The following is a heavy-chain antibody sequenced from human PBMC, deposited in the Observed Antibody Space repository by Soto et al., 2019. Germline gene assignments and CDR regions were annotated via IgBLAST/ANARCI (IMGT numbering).Heavy chain of an antibody. CDR1: GYTFTSSG. V-gene: IGHV1-18*01. D-gene: IGHD3-22*01. CDR2: ISAHTGSS. Sequence: QVQLAQSGAEVKKPGASVKVSCKASGYTFTSSGMSWVRQAPGQGLEWMGWISAHTGSSEYAQRFQGRGTMTTDRATSTAYMELRSLRSDDTAVYYCARAFFYQGSDSRGYSFDASEFWGPGTPVTVSS. CDR3: ARAFFYQGSDSRGYSFDASEF. J-gene: IGHJ3*01.